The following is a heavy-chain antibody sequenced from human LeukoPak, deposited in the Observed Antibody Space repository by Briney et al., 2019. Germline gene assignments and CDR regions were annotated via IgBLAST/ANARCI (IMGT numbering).Heavy chain of an antibody. CDR1: GYTFTSYG. D-gene: IGHD5-12*01. CDR2: ISAYNGNT. J-gene: IGHJ6*02. V-gene: IGHV1-18*01. Sequence: ASVKVSCKASGYTFTSYGISWVRQAPGQGLEWMGWISAYNGNTNYAQKLQGRVTMTTDTSTSTAYMELRSLRSDDTAVYYCARDPPYIVATIEYYYYGMDVWGQGTTVTVSS. CDR3: ARDPPYIVATIEYYYYGMDV.